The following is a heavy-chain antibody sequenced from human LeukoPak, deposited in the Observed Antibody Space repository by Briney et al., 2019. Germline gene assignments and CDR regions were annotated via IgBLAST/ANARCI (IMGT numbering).Heavy chain of an antibody. D-gene: IGHD1-7*01. CDR1: GFTFSSYA. J-gene: IGHJ3*02. Sequence: GGSLRLSCAASGFTFSSYAMSWVRQAPGKGLEWVSAISGSGGSTYYADSVKGRFTISRDNSKNTLYLQMNSLRAEDTAVYYCAKELSATGTTMEVVGDAFDIWGQGTMVTVSS. CDR2: ISGSGGST. CDR3: AKELSATGTTMEVVGDAFDI. V-gene: IGHV3-23*01.